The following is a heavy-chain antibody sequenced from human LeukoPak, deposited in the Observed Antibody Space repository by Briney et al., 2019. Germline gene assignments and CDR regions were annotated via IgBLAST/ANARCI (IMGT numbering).Heavy chain of an antibody. CDR3: AREPGVPGY. V-gene: IGHV4-34*01. J-gene: IGHJ4*02. CDR2: INHSGST. D-gene: IGHD3-3*01. Sequence: PSETLSLTCAVYGGSFSGYYWCWIRQPPGKGLEWIGEINHSGSTNYNPSLKSRVTISVDTSKNQFSLKLSSVTAADTAVYYCAREPGVPGYWGQGTLVTVSS. CDR1: GGSFSGYY.